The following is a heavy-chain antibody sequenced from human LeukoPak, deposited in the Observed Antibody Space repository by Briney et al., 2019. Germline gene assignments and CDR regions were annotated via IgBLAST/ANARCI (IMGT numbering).Heavy chain of an antibody. Sequence: SETLSLTCTVSGDSVTNTRYYWGWIRQPPGKGLEWIGTIYYTGDTYYNPSLKSRVTISVDTSNDQFSLELTSVTAADTAVYYCARSTRSWFDPWGQGTLVTVSS. V-gene: IGHV4-39*07. CDR3: ARSTRSWFDP. CDR2: IYYTGDT. D-gene: IGHD1-26*01. CDR1: GDSVTNTRYY. J-gene: IGHJ5*02.